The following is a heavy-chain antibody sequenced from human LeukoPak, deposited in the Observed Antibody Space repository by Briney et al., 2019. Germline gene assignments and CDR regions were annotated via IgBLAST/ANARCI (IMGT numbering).Heavy chain of an antibody. Sequence: SVTVSCKASGYTFTSYDINWVRQATGQGLEWMGGIIPIFGTANYAQKFQGRVTITADESTSTAYMELSSLRSEDTAVYYCASTINYYDSSGYYDYWGQGTLVTVSS. D-gene: IGHD3-22*01. V-gene: IGHV1-69*13. CDR1: GYTFTSYD. CDR3: ASTINYYDSSGYYDY. CDR2: IIPIFGTA. J-gene: IGHJ4*02.